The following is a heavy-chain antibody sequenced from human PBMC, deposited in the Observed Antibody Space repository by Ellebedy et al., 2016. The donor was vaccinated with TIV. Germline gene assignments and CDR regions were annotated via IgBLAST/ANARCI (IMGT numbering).Heavy chain of an antibody. CDR1: GFIFSTYA. V-gene: IGHV3-23*01. CDR2: VSGSGDST. D-gene: IGHD3-9*01. CDR3: ARSIGRYFDWSPVFY. J-gene: IGHJ4*02. Sequence: GGSLRLXCATSGFIFSTYAMNWVRQAPGKGLEWLSSVSGSGDSTHYADSVKGRFTISRDNSKNTLYLQMNSLRAEDTAVYYCARSIGRYFDWSPVFYWGQGTLVTVSS.